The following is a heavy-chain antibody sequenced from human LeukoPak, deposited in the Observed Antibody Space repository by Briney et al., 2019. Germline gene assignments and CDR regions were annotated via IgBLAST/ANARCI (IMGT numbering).Heavy chain of an antibody. CDR1: GFTFSNYA. CDR3: AKGRSTVPKWFQH. D-gene: IGHD4-17*01. Sequence: PGGSLRLSCAASGFTFSNYAMSWVRQAPGKGLEWVSAISGSGGSTYYADSVRGRFTISRDSSKNTLFLQMNSLRAEDTAVYYCAKGRSTVPKWFQHWGQGTLVTVSS. V-gene: IGHV3-23*01. CDR2: ISGSGGST. J-gene: IGHJ1*01.